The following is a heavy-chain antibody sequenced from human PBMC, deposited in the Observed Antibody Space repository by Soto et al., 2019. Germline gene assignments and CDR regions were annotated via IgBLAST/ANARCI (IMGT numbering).Heavy chain of an antibody. CDR3: ARSEATVLDN. D-gene: IGHD4-17*01. CDR2: IYYSGST. Sequence: SETLSVTCTVSGGSISSSSYYWGWIRQPPGKGLEWIGSIYYSGSTYYNPSLKSRVTISVDTSKNQFSLKLSSVTAADTAVYYCARSEATVLDNWGQGTLVTVSS. J-gene: IGHJ4*02. V-gene: IGHV4-39*07. CDR1: GGSISSSSYY.